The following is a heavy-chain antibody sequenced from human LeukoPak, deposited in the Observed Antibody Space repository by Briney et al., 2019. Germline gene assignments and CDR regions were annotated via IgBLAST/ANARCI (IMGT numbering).Heavy chain of an antibody. CDR1: GYSFTSYW. CDR2: IYPGDSDT. D-gene: IGHD2-15*01. J-gene: IGHJ3*02. Sequence: GESLKISCKGSGYSFTSYWIGWVRQMPGKGLEWMGIIYPGDSDTRYSPSFQGQVTISADKSISTAYLQWSSLKASDTAMYYCARRGYCSSGSCYPGAFDIWGQGTMVTVSS. V-gene: IGHV5-51*01. CDR3: ARRGYCSSGSCYPGAFDI.